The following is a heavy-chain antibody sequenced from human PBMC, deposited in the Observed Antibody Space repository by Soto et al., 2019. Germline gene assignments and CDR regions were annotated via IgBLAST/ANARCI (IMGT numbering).Heavy chain of an antibody. V-gene: IGHV3-23*01. Sequence: EVQVLESGGGLAQPGRSLRLSCAVSGLSFSSYAMTWVRQSPGKGLEWVSSISRSGNSTYSADSVRGRFTISRDNSKNTLYLQMNSLRAEDTPVYYCAKDAKILDWLPTSYYFDFWGQGPLVTVSS. D-gene: IGHD3-9*01. J-gene: IGHJ4*02. CDR3: AKDAKILDWLPTSYYFDF. CDR2: ISRSGNST. CDR1: GLSFSSYA.